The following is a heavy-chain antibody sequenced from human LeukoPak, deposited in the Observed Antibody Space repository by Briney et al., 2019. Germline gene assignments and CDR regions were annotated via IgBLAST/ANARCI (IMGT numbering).Heavy chain of an antibody. D-gene: IGHD6-6*01. V-gene: IGHV4-59*01. J-gene: IGHJ5*02. CDR3: ARDGSSFLS. CDR2: IYHSRKT. Sequence: SETLSLTCIVSGGSISNYYWSWIRQSPGKGLEWIGYIYHSRKTNYNPSLKSRVTMSMDTSRNQFSLRLNSVTAADTAVYYCARDGSSFLSWGQGTLVTVSS. CDR1: GGSISNYY.